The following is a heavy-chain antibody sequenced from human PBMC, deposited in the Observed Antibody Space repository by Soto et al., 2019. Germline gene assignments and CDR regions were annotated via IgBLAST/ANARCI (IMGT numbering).Heavy chain of an antibody. CDR3: ARVPDV. CDR1: GGSISSGGYS. CDR2: IYHSGST. Sequence: SETLSLTCAVSGGSISSGGYSWSWIRQPPGKGLEWIGYIYHSGSTYYNPSLKSRVTISVDRSKNQFSLKLSSVTVADTAVYYCARVPDVWGQGTTVTVSS. V-gene: IGHV4-30-2*01. J-gene: IGHJ6*02.